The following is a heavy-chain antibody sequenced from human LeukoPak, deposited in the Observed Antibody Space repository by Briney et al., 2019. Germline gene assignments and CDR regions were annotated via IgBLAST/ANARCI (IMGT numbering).Heavy chain of an antibody. CDR1: GGSISSGGYY. V-gene: IGHV4-31*03. Sequence: MASQTLSLTCTVSGGSISSGGYYWSWIRQHPGKGLEWIGYIYYSGSTYYNPSLKSRVTISVDTSKNQFSLKLSSVTAADTAVYYCASGHDDSSGFEPSDYWGQGTLVTVSS. J-gene: IGHJ4*02. CDR2: IYYSGST. D-gene: IGHD3-22*01. CDR3: ASGHDDSSGFEPSDY.